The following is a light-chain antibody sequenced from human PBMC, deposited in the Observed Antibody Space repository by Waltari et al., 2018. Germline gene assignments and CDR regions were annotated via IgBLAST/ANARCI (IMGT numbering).Light chain of an antibody. J-gene: IGLJ2*01. CDR2: EIN. CDR1: SRDVGGSNY. V-gene: IGLV2-11*01. CDR3: CSYAGSYTFGV. Sequence: QSALTQPRSVSGSPGQSVTISCTGTSRDVGGSNYVSWYQQPPGKAPKPIIYEINKRPSGVPDRFSGSKSGNTASLTISGLQAEDEADYYCCSYAGSYTFGVFGGGTKVTVL.